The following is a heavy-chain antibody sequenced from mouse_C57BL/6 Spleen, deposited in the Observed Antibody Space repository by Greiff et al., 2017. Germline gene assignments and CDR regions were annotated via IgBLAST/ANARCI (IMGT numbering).Heavy chain of an antibody. CDR1: GYAFTNYL. CDR3: SRGDYDYDGGLFAY. CDR2: INPGSGGT. Sequence: QVQLKESGAELVRPGTSVKVSCKASGYAFTNYLIEWVKQRPGQGLEWIGVINPGSGGTNYNEKFKGKATLTADKSSSTAYMQLSSLTSEDSAVYFCSRGDYDYDGGLFAYWGQGTLVTVSA. D-gene: IGHD2-4*01. J-gene: IGHJ3*01. V-gene: IGHV1-54*01.